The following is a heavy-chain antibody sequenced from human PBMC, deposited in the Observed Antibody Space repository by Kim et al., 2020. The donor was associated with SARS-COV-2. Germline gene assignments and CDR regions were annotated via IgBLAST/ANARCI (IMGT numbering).Heavy chain of an antibody. Sequence: GSLRLSSTVSGFTFNIYRMTWVRQAPGKGLEWVANINQDGSEKFYVDSVKGRFTISRDNARNSLYLQMDSLRAEDTAVYYCVAGGTYLGVWGQGTLVTVSS. V-gene: IGHV3-7*01. CDR2: INQDGSEK. D-gene: IGHD3-16*01. CDR1: GFTFNIYR. J-gene: IGHJ4*02. CDR3: VAGGTYLGV.